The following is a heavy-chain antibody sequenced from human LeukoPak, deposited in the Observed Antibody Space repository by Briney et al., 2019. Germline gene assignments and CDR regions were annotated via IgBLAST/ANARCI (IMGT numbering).Heavy chain of an antibody. CDR2: IYYSGST. CDR1: GGSISSGGYY. D-gene: IGHD3-22*01. J-gene: IGHJ5*02. Sequence: SQTLSLTCTVSGGSISSGGYYWSWIRQHPGKGLEWIGYIYYSGSTYYNPSLKSRVTISVDTSKNQFSLKLSSVTAADTAVYYCARDLRYYDSSGYYNWFDPWGQGTLVTVSS. CDR3: ARDLRYYDSSGYYNWFDP. V-gene: IGHV4-31*03.